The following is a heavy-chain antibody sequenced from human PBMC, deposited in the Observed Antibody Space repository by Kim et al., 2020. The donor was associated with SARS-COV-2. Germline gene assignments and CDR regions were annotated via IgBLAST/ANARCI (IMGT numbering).Heavy chain of an antibody. J-gene: IGHJ4*02. CDR3: AKERYCSGGSCYPDY. CDR1: GFTFSSYG. V-gene: IGHV3-33*06. Sequence: GGSLRLSCAASGFTFSSYGMHWVRQAPGKGLEWVAVIWYDGSNKYYADSVKGRFTISRDNSKNTLYLQMNSLRAEDTAVYYCAKERYCSGGSCYPDYWGQGTLVTVSS. D-gene: IGHD2-15*01. CDR2: IWYDGSNK.